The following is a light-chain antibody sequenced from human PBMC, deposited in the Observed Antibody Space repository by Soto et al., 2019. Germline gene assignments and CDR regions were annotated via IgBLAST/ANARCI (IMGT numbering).Light chain of an antibody. CDR1: SSDVGGYDY. CDR2: EVN. J-gene: IGLJ2*01. CDR3: SSYTSTFTRVA. Sequence: QSVLTQPASVSGSLGQSITLSCTGTSSDVGGYDYVSWYQQRPGKAPKLIIFEVNNRPSGVSVRFSGSKSGNTASLAISGLQADDEADYYCSSYTSTFTRVAFGGGTRLTVL. V-gene: IGLV2-14*03.